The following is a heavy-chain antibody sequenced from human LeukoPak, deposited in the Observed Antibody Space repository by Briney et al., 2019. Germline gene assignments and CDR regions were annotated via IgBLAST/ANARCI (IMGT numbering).Heavy chain of an antibody. V-gene: IGHV3-23*01. Sequence: GSLLLSCAVSGITLSNYGMSGVRQVPGKGLEWVSGISGSGGNTYYADSVKGRFTISRDNSKHTLYLQMNSLRAEDTAVYFCAKRGVVIRVFLVGFHKEASYFDSWGQGALVTVSS. CDR3: AKRGVVIRVFLVGFHKEASYFDS. D-gene: IGHD3-10*01. J-gene: IGHJ4*02. CDR2: ISGSGGNT. CDR1: GITLSNYG.